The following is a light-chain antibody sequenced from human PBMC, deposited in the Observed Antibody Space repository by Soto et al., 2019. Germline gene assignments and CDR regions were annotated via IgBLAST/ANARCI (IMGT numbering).Light chain of an antibody. CDR3: QQYGSSPFT. J-gene: IGKJ2*01. V-gene: IGKV3-20*01. CDR1: QSVRNNY. CDR2: GAS. Sequence: EIVLTQSPGTLSLSPGERATLSCRASQSVRNNYLAWYQQKPGQGPRLLIYGASSRATGIPDRFSGSGSETDFTLTISRLEPEDFAVYYCQQYGSSPFTFGQGTNLEIK.